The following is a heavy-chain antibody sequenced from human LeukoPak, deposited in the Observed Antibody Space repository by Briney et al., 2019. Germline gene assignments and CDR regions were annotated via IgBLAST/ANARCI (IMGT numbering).Heavy chain of an antibody. CDR1: GYTFTSYG. Sequence: GASVKVSCKASGYTFTSYGISWVRQAPGQGLEWIGWIVVGSGNTNYAQKFQERVTITRDMSTSTAYMELSSLRSEDTAVYYCAAMNNDYYDSSVEDYWGQGTLVIVSS. V-gene: IGHV1-58*02. CDR2: IVVGSGNT. CDR3: AAMNNDYYDSSVEDY. D-gene: IGHD3-22*01. J-gene: IGHJ4*02.